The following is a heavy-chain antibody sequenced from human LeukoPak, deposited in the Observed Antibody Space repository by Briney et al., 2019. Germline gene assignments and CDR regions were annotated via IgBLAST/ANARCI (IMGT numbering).Heavy chain of an antibody. CDR2: INHSGST. D-gene: IGHD3-10*01. Sequence: PSETLSLTCAVYGGSFSGYYWSWIRQPPGKGLEWIGEINHSGSTNYNPSLKSRVTISVDTSKNQFSLKLSSVTAADTAVYYCAVYHYGSGSYHNHPNFGYWGQGTLVTVSS. CDR1: GGSFSGYY. CDR3: AVYHYGSGSYHNHPNFGY. V-gene: IGHV4-34*01. J-gene: IGHJ4*02.